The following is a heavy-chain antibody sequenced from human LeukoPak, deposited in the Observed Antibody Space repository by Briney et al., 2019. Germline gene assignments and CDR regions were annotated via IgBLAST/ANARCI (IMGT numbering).Heavy chain of an antibody. Sequence: GGSLRLSCAASGFTFSSYEMNWVRQAPGKGLEWVSYISSSGSTIYYADSVKGRFTISRDNAKNSLYLQMNSLRAGDTAVYYCARDLRSYYMDIWGKGTTVTVSS. J-gene: IGHJ6*03. CDR1: GFTFSSYE. V-gene: IGHV3-48*03. CDR3: ARDLRSYYMDI. CDR2: ISSSGSTI.